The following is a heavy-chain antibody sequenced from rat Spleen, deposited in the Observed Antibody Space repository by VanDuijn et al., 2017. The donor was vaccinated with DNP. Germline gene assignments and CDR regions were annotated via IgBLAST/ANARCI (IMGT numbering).Heavy chain of an antibody. Sequence: EVQLVESGGGLVQPGRSLKLSCAASGFTFSDYYMAWVRQAPKKGLEWVASISYEGSSTYYGDSVKGRFTISRDNAKSTLYLQMDSLRSEDTATYYCATHYSRYIYYAMDAWGQGTSVTVSS. D-gene: IGHD1-2*01. J-gene: IGHJ4*01. CDR2: ISYEGSST. CDR3: ATHYSRYIYYAMDA. CDR1: GFTFSDYY. V-gene: IGHV5-22*01.